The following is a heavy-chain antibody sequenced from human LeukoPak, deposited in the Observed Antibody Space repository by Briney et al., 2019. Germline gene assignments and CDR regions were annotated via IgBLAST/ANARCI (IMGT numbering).Heavy chain of an antibody. J-gene: IGHJ4*02. CDR3: AKDNIADY. Sequence: PAGSLRLSCAASAFTFEDYAMHWVRQAPGKGLEWVSLISGDGGSTYYADSVKGRFTISRDNSKNSMYLQMNSLRTEDTALYYCAKDNIADYWGQGTLVTVSS. V-gene: IGHV3-43*02. D-gene: IGHD3-16*02. CDR2: ISGDGGST. CDR1: AFTFEDYA.